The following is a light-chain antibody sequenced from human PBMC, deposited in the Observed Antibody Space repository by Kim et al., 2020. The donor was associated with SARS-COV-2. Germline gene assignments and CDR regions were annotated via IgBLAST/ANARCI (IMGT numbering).Light chain of an antibody. CDR3: CSYVGSYTSYV. CDR1: SSDVGGYNY. CDR2: DVS. J-gene: IGLJ1*01. V-gene: IGLV2-11*01. Sequence: QSALTQPRSVSGSPGQSVTISCTGTSSDVGGYNYVSWYQQHPGKATKLMIYDVSKRPSGVPDRFSGSKSGNTASLTISGLQAEDEADYYCCSYVGSYTSYVFGTGTQVTVL.